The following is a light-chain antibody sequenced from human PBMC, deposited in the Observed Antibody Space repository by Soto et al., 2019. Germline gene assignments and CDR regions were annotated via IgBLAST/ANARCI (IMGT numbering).Light chain of an antibody. CDR1: QSISTY. CDR2: AAS. V-gene: IGKV1-39*01. CDR3: QQTYSTPPT. J-gene: IGKJ1*01. Sequence: SLSASVCDRVTITCRASQSISTYLNWYQQKAGLAPKLLIYAASSLQSGVPSRFSGSGSGTDFTLTISSLQPEDFATYYCQQTYSTPPTFGQGTRWIS.